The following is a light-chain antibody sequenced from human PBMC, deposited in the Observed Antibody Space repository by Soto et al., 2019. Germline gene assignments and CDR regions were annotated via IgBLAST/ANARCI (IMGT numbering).Light chain of an antibody. CDR1: QSVGDY. J-gene: IGKJ2*01. V-gene: IGKV3-11*01. CDR2: DAS. CDR3: QQRGNLYT. Sequence: EIVLTQSPATLSLSLGERATLSCRASQSVGDYLAWYQQQPGQPPRLLISDASNRAAGIPAWFSGSGSGTDFTLTISSLEPEDFAVYYCQQRGNLYTFGQGTKLEIK.